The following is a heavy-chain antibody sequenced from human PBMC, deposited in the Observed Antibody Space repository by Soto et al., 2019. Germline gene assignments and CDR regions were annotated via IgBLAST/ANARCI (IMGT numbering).Heavy chain of an antibody. D-gene: IGHD2-2*01. CDR3: ASQLVSGGLYGMDV. CDR1: GASLSSYY. CDR2: IYYSGST. V-gene: IGHV4-59*01. Sequence: QVQLQESGPGLVKPSETLSLTCTVSGASLSSYYWSWMRQPPGKGLEWIGYIYYSGSTNYNSSLKRRVTISLDTSKKQFSLNLSSVTAADTAVYYCASQLVSGGLYGMDVWGQGTTVTVSS. J-gene: IGHJ6*02.